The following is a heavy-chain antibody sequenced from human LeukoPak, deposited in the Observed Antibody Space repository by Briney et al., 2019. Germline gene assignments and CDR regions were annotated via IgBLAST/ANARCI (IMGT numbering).Heavy chain of an antibody. CDR2: INHSGST. J-gene: IGHJ6*02. Sequence: PSETLSLTCAVYGGSFSGYYRSWIRQPPGKGLEWIGEINHSGSTNYNPSLKSRVTISVDTSKNQFSLKLSSATAADTAVYYCARGRSYYYGSGSLRGRTYYYGMDVWGQGTTVTVSS. D-gene: IGHD3-10*01. V-gene: IGHV4-34*01. CDR1: GGSFSGYY. CDR3: ARGRSYYYGSGSLRGRTYYYGMDV.